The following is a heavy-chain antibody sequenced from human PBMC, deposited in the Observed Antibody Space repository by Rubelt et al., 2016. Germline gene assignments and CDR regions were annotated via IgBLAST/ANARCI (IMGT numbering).Heavy chain of an antibody. D-gene: IGHD4-17*01. Sequence: QVQLVQSGAEMRKPGASVKVSCQTSGYSFITYAVNWVRQAPGQGLEWMGWISAYNGDTKYAHKLQGRCTLTTDTSTNTAYMELTNLKSDDTAVYYCGRAWDYGDRFPIDDWGQGTLVTVSS. CDR1: GYSFITYA. CDR2: ISAYNGDT. J-gene: IGHJ4*02. CDR3: GRAWDYGDRFPIDD. V-gene: IGHV1-18*01.